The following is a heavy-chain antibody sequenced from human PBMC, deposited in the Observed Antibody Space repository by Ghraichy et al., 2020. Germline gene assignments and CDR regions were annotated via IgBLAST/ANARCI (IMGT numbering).Heavy chain of an antibody. D-gene: IGHD6-6*01. J-gene: IGHJ1*01. CDR1: GYTFTCYY. Sequence: ASVKVSCKASGYTFTCYYMHWVRQAPGQGLEWMGWINPNSGGTNYTQKFQGRVTMTRDTSISTVYMELSRLRSDDTAVYYCARDRDSSSSAEHWGQGTLVTVSS. CDR2: INPNSGGT. V-gene: IGHV1-2*02. CDR3: ARDRDSSSSAEH.